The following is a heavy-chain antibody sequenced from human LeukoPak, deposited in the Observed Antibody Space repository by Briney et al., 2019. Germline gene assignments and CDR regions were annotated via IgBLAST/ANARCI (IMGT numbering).Heavy chain of an antibody. D-gene: IGHD1-1*01. CDR3: ARGRYSGFDL. CDR2: TYYRSKWNK. Sequence: HSHSLTCAICGDSVSTNSVAWKWIGQSPSRGLEWLGRTYYRSKWNKDYAVSVKSRITINPDTSMNQFSLQLNSVTPDDTALYYCARGRYSGFDLWGQGTMVTVSS. CDR1: GDSVSTNSVA. J-gene: IGHJ3*01. V-gene: IGHV6-1*01.